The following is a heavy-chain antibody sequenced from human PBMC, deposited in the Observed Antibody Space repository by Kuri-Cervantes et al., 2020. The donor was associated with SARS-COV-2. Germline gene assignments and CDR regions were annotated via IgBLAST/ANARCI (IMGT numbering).Heavy chain of an antibody. CDR3: ARHRAGGYYDSSGLDV. CDR2: ISGSGGST. CDR1: GFTFSSYA. J-gene: IGHJ6*02. V-gene: IGHV3-23*01. Sequence: LSLTCAASGFTFSSYAMSWVRQAPGKGLEWVSAISGSGGSTYYADSVKGRFTISRDNSKNTLYLQMSSLKASDTAMYYCARHRAGGYYDSSGLDVWGQGTTVTVSS. D-gene: IGHD3-22*01.